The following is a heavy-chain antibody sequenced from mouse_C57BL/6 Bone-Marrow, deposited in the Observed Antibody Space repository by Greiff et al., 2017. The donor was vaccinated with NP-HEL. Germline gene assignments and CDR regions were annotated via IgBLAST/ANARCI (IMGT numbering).Heavy chain of an antibody. V-gene: IGHV5-17*01. CDR2: ISSGSSTI. Sequence: EVQRVESGGGLVKPGGSLKLSCAASGFTFSDYGMHWVRQAPEKGLEWVAYISSGSSTIYYADTVKGRFTISRDNAKNTLFLQMTSLRSEDTAMYYCARADYYVPFAYWGQGTLVTVSA. D-gene: IGHD1-1*01. CDR3: ARADYYVPFAY. J-gene: IGHJ3*01. CDR1: GFTFSDYG.